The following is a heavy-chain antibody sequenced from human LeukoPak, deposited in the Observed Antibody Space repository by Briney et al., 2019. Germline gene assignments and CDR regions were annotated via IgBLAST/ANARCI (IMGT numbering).Heavy chain of an antibody. CDR1: GFSLSTSGVG. Sequence: SGPTLVNPTQTLTLTCTFSGFSLSTSGVGVGWIRQPPGKGLEWLAPIYWDDDKRYTPSLKSRLTITKDTSKNPVVLTMTNMDPVDTATYYCAHHTGIVGATNFDYWGQGTLVTVSS. CDR2: IYWDDDK. J-gene: IGHJ4*02. CDR3: AHHTGIVGATNFDY. V-gene: IGHV2-5*02. D-gene: IGHD1-26*01.